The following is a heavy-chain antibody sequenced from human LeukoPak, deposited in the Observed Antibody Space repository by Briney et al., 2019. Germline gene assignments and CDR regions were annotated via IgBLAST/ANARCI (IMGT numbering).Heavy chain of an antibody. D-gene: IGHD1-26*01. Sequence: GGSLRLSCAASGFTFSSYSINWVRQAPGKGLEWVSSISSSSSYIYYADSVKGRFTISRDNAKNSLYLQMNSLRAEDTAVYYCARDRLGASPHFWGQGTLVTVSS. CDR1: GFTFSSYS. CDR3: ARDRLGASPHF. CDR2: ISSSSSYI. V-gene: IGHV3-21*04. J-gene: IGHJ4*02.